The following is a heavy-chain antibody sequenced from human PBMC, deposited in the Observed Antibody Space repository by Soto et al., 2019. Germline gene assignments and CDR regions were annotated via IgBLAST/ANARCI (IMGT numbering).Heavy chain of an antibody. D-gene: IGHD3-16*01. Sequence: ASVQVSCKATGYTFTGYYMHWVRQAPGQGLEWMGWINPNSGGTNYAQKFQGRVTMTRDTSISTAYMELSRLRSDDTAVYYCARPRRGGGAFDIWGQGTMVTVSS. J-gene: IGHJ3*02. CDR1: GYTFTGYY. CDR3: ARPRRGGGAFDI. V-gene: IGHV1-2*02. CDR2: INPNSGGT.